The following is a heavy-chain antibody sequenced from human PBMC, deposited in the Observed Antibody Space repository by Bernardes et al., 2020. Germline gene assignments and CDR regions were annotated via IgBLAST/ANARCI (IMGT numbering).Heavy chain of an antibody. CDR2: IYWDDDK. J-gene: IGHJ4*02. CDR3: ALRRAYCGGDCSAN. D-gene: IGHD2-21*01. V-gene: IGHV2-5*02. Sequence: SGPTLVKPTQTLTLTCTFSGFSLSTSGMGVAWVRQPPGKALEWLGIIYWDDDKRYSPSLKSRLTITKDTSKNQVVLTMTNMDPVDTGKYFCALRRAYCGGDCSANWGQGTLVTVSS. CDR1: GFSLSTSGMG.